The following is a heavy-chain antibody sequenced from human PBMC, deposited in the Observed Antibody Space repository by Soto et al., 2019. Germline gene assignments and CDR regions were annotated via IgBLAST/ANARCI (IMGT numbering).Heavy chain of an antibody. Sequence: QVQLQESGPGLVKPSQTLSLTCTVSGGSISSGGYYCNWIRQHPGKGLEWIGYIYYSGSTYYNPSLKMRVTISVDTSKNQFSLKLTSVTAADTAVYYCARDSSGYYHFDSWGQGTLVTVSS. V-gene: IGHV4-31*03. CDR3: ARDSSGYYHFDS. D-gene: IGHD3-22*01. CDR2: IYYSGST. J-gene: IGHJ4*02. CDR1: GGSISSGGYY.